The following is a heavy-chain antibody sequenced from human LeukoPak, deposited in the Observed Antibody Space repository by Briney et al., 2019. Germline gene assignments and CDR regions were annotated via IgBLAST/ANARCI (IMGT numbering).Heavy chain of an antibody. D-gene: IGHD6-13*01. CDR2: IYRSGST. Sequence: SETLSLTCTVSGGSISSGSYYWSWIRQPAGKRLEWIGHIYRSGSTNYNPSLKSRVTISVDTSKNQFSLKLSSVTAADTAVYYCARDLQQLIPQNWFDPWGQGTLVTVSS. CDR3: ARDLQQLIPQNWFDP. CDR1: GGSISSGSYY. V-gene: IGHV4-61*09. J-gene: IGHJ5*02.